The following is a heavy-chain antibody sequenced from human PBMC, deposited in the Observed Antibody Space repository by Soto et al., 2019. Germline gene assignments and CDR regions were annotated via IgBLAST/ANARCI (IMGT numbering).Heavy chain of an antibody. CDR3: TTLGSHYYYHNFDV. J-gene: IGHJ6*02. V-gene: IGHV3-15*07. CDR1: GFTFSNAW. Sequence: EVKLVESGGGLVTPGGSLRLSCAASGFTFSNAWMNWVRQAPGKGLEWVGLIKMKSEGATRHYAAPVNGRFTISRDDSKSNLYMQMSSPKTEDTAVYYCTTLGSHYYYHNFDVWGQGTTVTVSS. CDR2: IKMKSEGATR.